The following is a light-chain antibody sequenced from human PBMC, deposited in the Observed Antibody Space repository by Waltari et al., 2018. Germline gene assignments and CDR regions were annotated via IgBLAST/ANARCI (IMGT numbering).Light chain of an antibody. CDR3: LLSYSGARWV. CDR1: TGAVTSGHF. CDR2: DTY. Sequence: QAVVTQEPSVTVSPGGTVTLTCGSSTGAVTSGHFPYWFQQKPGQAPMTLIYDTYTKHSWTPARFSGSLRGDKAALTLSGAQPEDEAEYYCLLSYSGARWVFGGGTKLTVL. J-gene: IGLJ3*02. V-gene: IGLV7-46*01.